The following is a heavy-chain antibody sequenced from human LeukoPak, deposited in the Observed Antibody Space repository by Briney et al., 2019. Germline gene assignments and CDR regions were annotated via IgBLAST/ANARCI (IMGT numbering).Heavy chain of an antibody. CDR3: ARDLWDATGY. J-gene: IGHJ4*02. D-gene: IGHD1-14*01. CDR1: GVTSTY. Sequence: GGSLRLSCVASGVTSTYMGWVRQAPGKGLEWVSVIYSGDSTYYADSVKGRFTISRDISKNTVYLQMNSLRPEDTAVYHCARDLWDATGYWGQGTLVTVAS. V-gene: IGHV3-53*05. CDR2: IYSGDST.